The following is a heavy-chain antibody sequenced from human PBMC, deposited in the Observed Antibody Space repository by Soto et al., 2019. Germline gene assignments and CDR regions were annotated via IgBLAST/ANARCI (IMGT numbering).Heavy chain of an antibody. D-gene: IGHD6-13*01. CDR3: ARVSLVREPDY. CDR2: IWYDGSNK. Sequence: QVQLVESGGGVVQPGRSLRLSCAASGFTFSSYGMHWVRQAPGKGLEWVAVIWYDGSNKYYADSVKGRFTISRDNSKNTLYLQMNSLRAEDTAVYYCARVSLVREPDYCGQGTLVTVSS. CDR1: GFTFSSYG. J-gene: IGHJ4*02. V-gene: IGHV3-33*01.